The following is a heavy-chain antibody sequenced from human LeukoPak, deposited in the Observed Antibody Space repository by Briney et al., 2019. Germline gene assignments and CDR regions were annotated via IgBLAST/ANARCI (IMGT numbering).Heavy chain of an antibody. D-gene: IGHD3-10*01. Sequence: GASVKVSCKASGYTFSGYYVHWMRQAPGQGLEWLGWINPASGDTEYGQKFQGRVSMTRDTSIATAYMELTGLAPDDTAVYYCARDRGHSYDSGIYFQYYFHFWGQGTLVTVSS. J-gene: IGHJ4*02. CDR3: ARDRGHSYDSGIYFQYYFHF. V-gene: IGHV1-2*02. CDR1: GYTFSGYY. CDR2: INPASGDT.